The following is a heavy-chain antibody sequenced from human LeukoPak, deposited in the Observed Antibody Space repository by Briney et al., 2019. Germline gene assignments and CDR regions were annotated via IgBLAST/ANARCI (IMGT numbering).Heavy chain of an antibody. Sequence: VASVKVSCKASGYTFTSYDINWVRQATGQGLEWMGWMNPNSGNTGYAQKFQGRVTMTRNTSISTAYMELSSLRSEDTAVYYCARKYPLDSSGRKIKYNWFDPWGQGTLVTVSS. D-gene: IGHD6-19*01. V-gene: IGHV1-8*01. J-gene: IGHJ5*02. CDR3: ARKYPLDSSGRKIKYNWFDP. CDR2: MNPNSGNT. CDR1: GYTFTSYD.